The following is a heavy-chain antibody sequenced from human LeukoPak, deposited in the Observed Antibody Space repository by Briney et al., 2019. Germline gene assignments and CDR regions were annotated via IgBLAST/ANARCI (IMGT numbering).Heavy chain of an antibody. Sequence: AGGSLRLSCAASGFTFSTYNMNWVRQAPGKGLEWVSSISSSRSSIYYSDSVKGRFTISRDNAENSLYLQMNNLRADDTAVYYCARDAYCGGDCRVFDYWGQGTLVTVSS. CDR1: GFTFSTYN. CDR3: ARDAYCGGDCRVFDY. D-gene: IGHD2-21*02. J-gene: IGHJ4*02. V-gene: IGHV3-21*01. CDR2: ISSSRSSI.